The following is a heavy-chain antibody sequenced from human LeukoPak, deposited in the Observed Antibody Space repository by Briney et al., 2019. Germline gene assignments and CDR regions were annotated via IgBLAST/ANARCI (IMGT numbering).Heavy chain of an antibody. CDR3: ARDGGDYVWGSYRYIAY. J-gene: IGHJ4*02. CDR1: GFTFSSYA. Sequence: GGSLRLSCAASGFTFSSYAMHWVRQAPGKGLEWLVVISYDGRNKYYADSVKGRFTISRDNSKNTLYLQMSSLRAEDTAVYYCARDGGDYVWGSYRYIAYWGQGTLVTVSS. CDR2: ISYDGRNK. V-gene: IGHV3-30*04. D-gene: IGHD3-16*02.